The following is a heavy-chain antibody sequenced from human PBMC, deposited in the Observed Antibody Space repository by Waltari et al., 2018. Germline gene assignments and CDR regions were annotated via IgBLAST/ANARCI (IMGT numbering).Heavy chain of an antibody. CDR1: GGPFSGYY. Sequence: QVQLQQWGAGLLKPSETLSLTCAVYGGPFSGYYWSWIRQPPGKGLEWIGEINHSGSTNYNPSLKSRVTISVDTSKNQFSLKLSSVTAADTAVYYCARGSIDYWGQGTLVTVSS. V-gene: IGHV4-34*01. CDR2: INHSGST. CDR3: ARGSIDY. J-gene: IGHJ4*02.